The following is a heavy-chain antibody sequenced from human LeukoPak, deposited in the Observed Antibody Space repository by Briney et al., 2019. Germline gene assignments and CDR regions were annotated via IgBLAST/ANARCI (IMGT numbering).Heavy chain of an antibody. CDR2: ISSSGSSI. Sequence: EPGGSLRLSCAASGFTFRNYEMNWVRQAPGKGLEWVSYISSSGSSIYYADSVKGRFTISRDNAKDSLYLQMNSLRAEDTAVYYCARGSGDWFDPWGQGSLVTVSS. CDR1: GFTFRNYE. D-gene: IGHD1-26*01. CDR3: ARGSGDWFDP. J-gene: IGHJ5*02. V-gene: IGHV3-48*03.